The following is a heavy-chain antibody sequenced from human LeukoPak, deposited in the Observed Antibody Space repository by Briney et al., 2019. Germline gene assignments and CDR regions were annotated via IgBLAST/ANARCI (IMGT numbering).Heavy chain of an antibody. J-gene: IGHJ3*02. V-gene: IGHV3-30*04. CDR3: ARPLGRWLRISSAFDI. CDR1: GFTFSSYA. Sequence: PGGSLRLSCAASGFTFSSYAMHWVRQAPGKGLEWVAVISYDGSNKYYADSVKGRFTISRDNSKNTLYLQMNSLRAEDTAVYYCARPLGRWLRISSAFDIWGQGTMVTVSS. CDR2: ISYDGSNK. D-gene: IGHD5-24*01.